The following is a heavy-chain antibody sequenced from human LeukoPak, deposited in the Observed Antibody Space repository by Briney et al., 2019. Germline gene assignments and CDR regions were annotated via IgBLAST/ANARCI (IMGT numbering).Heavy chain of an antibody. CDR1: GFTLSSNY. Sequence: GGSLRLSCAASGFTLSSNYMSWVRQAPGKGLEWVSVIYSGGSTYYADSVKGRFTISRDNSKNTLYLQMNSLRAEDTAVYYCARDRLVRGVIHYYYMDVWGKGTTVTVSS. V-gene: IGHV3-53*01. CDR2: IYSGGST. J-gene: IGHJ6*03. CDR3: ARDRLVRGVIHYYYMDV. D-gene: IGHD3-10*01.